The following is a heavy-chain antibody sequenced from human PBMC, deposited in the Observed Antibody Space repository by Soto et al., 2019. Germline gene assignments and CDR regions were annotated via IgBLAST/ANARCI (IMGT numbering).Heavy chain of an antibody. CDR3: TGTIVSIYGPYFDY. CDR2: IRSKAYGGTT. V-gene: IGHV3-49*03. D-gene: IGHD3-10*01. J-gene: IGHJ4*02. CDR1: GFTFGDYA. Sequence: GGSLRLSCTASGFTFGDYAMSWFRQAPGKGLEWVGFIRSKAYGGTTEYAASVKGRFTISRDDSKSIAYLQMNSLKTEDTAVYYCTGTIVSIYGPYFDYWGQGTLVTVSS.